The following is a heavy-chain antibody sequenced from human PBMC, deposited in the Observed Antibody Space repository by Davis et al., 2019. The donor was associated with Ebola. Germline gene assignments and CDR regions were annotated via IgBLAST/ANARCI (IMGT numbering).Heavy chain of an antibody. CDR3: AKAGGYTWYFDY. D-gene: IGHD5-12*01. J-gene: IGHJ4*02. Sequence: GESLKIPCAASGFTFSSYEMNWVRQAPGKGLEWVSAISGSGGSTYYADSVKGRFTISRDNSKNTLYLQMNSLRAEDTAVYYCAKAGGYTWYFDYWGQGTLVTVSS. V-gene: IGHV3-23*01. CDR2: ISGSGGST. CDR1: GFTFSSYE.